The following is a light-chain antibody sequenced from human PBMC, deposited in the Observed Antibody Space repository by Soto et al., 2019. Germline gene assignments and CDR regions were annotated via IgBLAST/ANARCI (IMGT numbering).Light chain of an antibody. J-gene: IGLJ3*02. CDR3: QSYDSSLSVV. V-gene: IGLV1-40*01. CDR2: GNT. CDR1: SSNIGAGYD. Sequence: QSVLTQPPSVSGAPGQRVTISCTGSSSNIGAGYDVHWYQQLPGTAPKLLIYGNTIRPSGVPDRFSGSKSGTSASLALTGLQAEDEADYYCQSYDSSLSVVFGGGTKLTVL.